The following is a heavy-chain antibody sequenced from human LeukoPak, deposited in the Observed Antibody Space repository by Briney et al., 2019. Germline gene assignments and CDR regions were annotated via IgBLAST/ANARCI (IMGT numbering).Heavy chain of an antibody. CDR1: GGSISTNNYY. CDR2: MYHSGST. Sequence: SETLSLTCTVSGGSISTNNYYWVWIRQPPGKGLEWIGSMYHSGSTYYNPSLRSRVTISLGTSKNQFSLKVNSVTAADTAVYYCAKAMGGWDKYYYYYMDVWGTGTTVTVSS. V-gene: IGHV4-39*07. CDR3: AKAMGGWDKYYYYYMDV. J-gene: IGHJ6*03. D-gene: IGHD1-26*01.